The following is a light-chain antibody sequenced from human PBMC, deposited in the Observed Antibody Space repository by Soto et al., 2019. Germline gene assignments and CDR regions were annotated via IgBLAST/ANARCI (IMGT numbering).Light chain of an antibody. V-gene: IGKV3-20*01. CDR1: QSVSSSY. J-gene: IGKJ3*01. CDR3: QQYGSSLFT. Sequence: EIVLTQSPGTLSLSPGERATLSCRASQSVSSSYLAWYQQKPGQAPRLLIYGASSRATGIPDRFSGSGSGTDFTLTSSRLEPEDFEVYYCQQYGSSLFTFGPGTKVDIK. CDR2: GAS.